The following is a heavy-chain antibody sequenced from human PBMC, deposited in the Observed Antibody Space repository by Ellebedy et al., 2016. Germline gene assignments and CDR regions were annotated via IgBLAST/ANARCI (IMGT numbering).Heavy chain of an antibody. V-gene: IGHV3-23*01. CDR1: GFTFSSYA. Sequence: GGSLRLSCAASGFTFSSYAMSWVRQAPGKGLEWVSAISGSGGSTYYADSVKGRFTISRDNSKNSLYLQMNSLRAEDTAVYYCARVIRHGDPGIDYWGQGTLVTVSS. D-gene: IGHD4-17*01. CDR2: ISGSGGST. CDR3: ARVIRHGDPGIDY. J-gene: IGHJ4*02.